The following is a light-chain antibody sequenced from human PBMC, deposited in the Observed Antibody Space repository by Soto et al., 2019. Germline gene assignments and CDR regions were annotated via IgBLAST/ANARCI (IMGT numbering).Light chain of an antibody. CDR3: SSYTSSSTYV. CDR2: AVS. Sequence: QSALTQPASVSGSPGQSITISCTGTSSDVGTYNYVSWYQLHPVKAPKRMVYAVSNRPSGVSNRFSCSKSGNTASLTISGLQAEDEADYHCSSYTSSSTYVFGTGTKLTVL. CDR1: SSDVGTYNY. V-gene: IGLV2-14*01. J-gene: IGLJ1*01.